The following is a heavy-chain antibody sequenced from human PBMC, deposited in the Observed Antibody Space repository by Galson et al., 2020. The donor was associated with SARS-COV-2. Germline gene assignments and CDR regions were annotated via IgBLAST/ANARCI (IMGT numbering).Heavy chain of an antibody. CDR1: GFTFSDHY. CDR3: ARERGDSNPQETTYYYYGMDV. D-gene: IGHD4-4*01. V-gene: IGHV3-72*01. J-gene: IGHJ6*02. Sequence: TGGSLRLSCAASGFTFSDHYMDWVRQAPGKGLEWVGRTRNKANSYTTEYAASVKGRFTISRDDSKNSLYLQMNSLKTEDTAVYYCARERGDSNPQETTYYYYGMDVWGQGTTVTVSS. CDR2: TRNKANSYTT.